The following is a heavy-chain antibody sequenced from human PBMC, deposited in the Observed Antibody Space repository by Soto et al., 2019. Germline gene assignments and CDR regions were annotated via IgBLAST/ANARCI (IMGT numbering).Heavy chain of an antibody. D-gene: IGHD6-6*01. J-gene: IGHJ4*02. CDR2: ISGSGGTT. CDR3: AKDPKYSSLSGGDY. V-gene: IGHV3-23*01. CDR1: GFAFSNYS. Sequence: GGSLRLSCAASGFAFSNYSMTWVRQAPGKGLEWVSTISGSGGTTYYTDSVKGRFTISRDNSKDTLYLQMNSLRVEDTAIYYCAKDPKYSSLSGGDYWGLGTLVTVSS.